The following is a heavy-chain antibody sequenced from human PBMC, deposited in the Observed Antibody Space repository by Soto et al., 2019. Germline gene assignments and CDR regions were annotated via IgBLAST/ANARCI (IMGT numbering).Heavy chain of an antibody. J-gene: IGHJ3*02. V-gene: IGHV3-30*18. CDR1: GFTFSSYG. CDR3: AKDNYYDFWSGYRGDAFDI. CDR2: ISYDGSNK. Sequence: QVQLVESGGGVVQPGRSLRLSCAASGFTFSSYGMHWVRQAPGKGLEWVAVISYDGSNKYYAESVKGRFTISRDNSKTTLYLQMNSLRVEDTAVYYCAKDNYYDFWSGYRGDAFDIWGPGTMVTVSS. D-gene: IGHD3-3*01.